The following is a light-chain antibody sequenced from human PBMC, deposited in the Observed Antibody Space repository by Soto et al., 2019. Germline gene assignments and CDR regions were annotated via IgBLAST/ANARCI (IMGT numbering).Light chain of an antibody. Sequence: QPVLTQPPSASGSPGQSVTISCTGTSSDVGGYNYVSWYQQHPGKAPKLMIYEVSKRPSGVPDRFSGSKSGNTASLTVSGLQAEDEADYYCSSYAGSSIYVFGTGTKLTVL. CDR1: SSDVGGYNY. CDR3: SSYAGSSIYV. CDR2: EVS. V-gene: IGLV2-8*01. J-gene: IGLJ1*01.